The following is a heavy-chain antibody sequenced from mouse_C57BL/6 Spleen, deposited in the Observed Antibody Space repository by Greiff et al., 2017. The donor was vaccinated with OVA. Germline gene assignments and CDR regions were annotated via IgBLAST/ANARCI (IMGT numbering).Heavy chain of an antibody. J-gene: IGHJ2*01. CDR2: ISDGGSYT. CDR3: ARGYYYYGSSYGFDY. Sequence: DVQLVESGGGLVKPGGSLKLSCAASGFTFSSYAMSWVRQTPEKRLEWVATISDGGSYTYYPDNVKGRFTISRDNAKNNLYLQMSHLKSEDTAMYYCARGYYYYGSSYGFDYWGQGTTLTVSS. CDR1: GFTFSSYA. D-gene: IGHD1-1*01. V-gene: IGHV5-4*01.